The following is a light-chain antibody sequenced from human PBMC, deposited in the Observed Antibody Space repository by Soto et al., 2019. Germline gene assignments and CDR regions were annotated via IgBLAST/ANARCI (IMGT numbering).Light chain of an antibody. J-gene: IGLJ3*02. Sequence: QLVLTQSPSASASLGASVKLTCTLSSGHSSYAIAWHQQQPEKGPRYLMKLNSDGSHSKGDGIPDRFSGSSSGAERYLTISSLQSEDEAEYSCQTWGTGIRVFGGGTQLTVL. CDR1: SGHSSYA. CDR3: QTWGTGIRV. V-gene: IGLV4-69*01. CDR2: LNSDGSH.